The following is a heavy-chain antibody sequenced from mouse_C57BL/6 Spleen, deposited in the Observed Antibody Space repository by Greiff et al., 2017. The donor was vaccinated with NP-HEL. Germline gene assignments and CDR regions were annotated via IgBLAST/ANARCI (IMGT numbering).Heavy chain of an antibody. V-gene: IGHV1-80*01. CDR2: IYPGDGDT. J-gene: IGHJ1*03. CDR3: ARKGGSSYYVEYFDV. CDR1: GYAFSSYW. Sequence: VKLMESGAELVKPGASVKISCKASGYAFSSYWMNWVKQRPGKGLEWIGQIYPGDGDTNYNGKFKGKATLTADKSSSTAYMQLSSLTSEDSAVYFCARKGGSSYYVEYFDVWGTGTTVTVSS. D-gene: IGHD1-1*01.